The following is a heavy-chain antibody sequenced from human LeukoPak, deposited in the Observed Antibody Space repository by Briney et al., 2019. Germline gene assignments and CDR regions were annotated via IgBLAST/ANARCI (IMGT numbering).Heavy chain of an antibody. Sequence: GGSLRLSCAASGFTFSSYEMNWVRQAPGKGLEWVSSITSTSSYIYYADSLKGRFTISRDNAKNSLYLQLTGPRAEDTAVYFCARELHTTNSFDYWGQGTLVTVSS. CDR1: GFTFSSYE. CDR3: ARELHTTNSFDY. V-gene: IGHV3-21*01. D-gene: IGHD1-26*01. J-gene: IGHJ4*02. CDR2: ITSTSSYI.